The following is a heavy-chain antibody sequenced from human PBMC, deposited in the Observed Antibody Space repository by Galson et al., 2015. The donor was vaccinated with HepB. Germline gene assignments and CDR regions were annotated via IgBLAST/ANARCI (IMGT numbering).Heavy chain of an antibody. V-gene: IGHV4-31*03. CDR2: IYYSGST. J-gene: IGHJ4*02. CDR1: GGSISSGGYY. CDR3: ARGTTVTTGFDY. Sequence: TLSLTCTVSGGSISSGGYYWSWIRQHPGKGLEWIGYIYYSGSTYYNPSLKSRVTISVDTSKNQFSLKLSSVTAADTAIYYCARGTTVTTGFDYWGQGTLVTVSS. D-gene: IGHD4-17*01.